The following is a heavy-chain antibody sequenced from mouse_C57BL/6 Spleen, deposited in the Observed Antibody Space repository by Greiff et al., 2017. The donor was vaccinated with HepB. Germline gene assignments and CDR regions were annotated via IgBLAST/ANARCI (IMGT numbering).Heavy chain of an antibody. Sequence: DVHLVESGGGLVKPGGSLKLSCAASGFTFSDYGMHWVRQAPEKGLEWVAYISSGSSTVYYADTVKGRFTISRDNAKNTLFLQMTSLRSEDTAMYYCARIYGYYGYAMDYWGQGTSVTVSS. CDR2: ISSGSSTV. D-gene: IGHD2-3*01. J-gene: IGHJ4*01. CDR1: GFTFSDYG. V-gene: IGHV5-17*01. CDR3: ARIYGYYGYAMDY.